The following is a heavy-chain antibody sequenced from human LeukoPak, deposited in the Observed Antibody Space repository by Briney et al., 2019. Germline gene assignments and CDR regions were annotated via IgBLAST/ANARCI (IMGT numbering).Heavy chain of an antibody. J-gene: IGHJ5*02. V-gene: IGHV4-59*01. Sequence: SETLSLTCTVSGGPISSYYWSWIRQPPGKGLEWIGYIYYSGSTNYNPSLKSRVTISVDTSKNQFSLKLSSVTAADTAVYYCARVMPHVVAGVGHWFDPWGQGTLVTVSS. CDR3: ARVMPHVVAGVGHWFDP. CDR2: IYYSGST. D-gene: IGHD2-2*01. CDR1: GGPISSYY.